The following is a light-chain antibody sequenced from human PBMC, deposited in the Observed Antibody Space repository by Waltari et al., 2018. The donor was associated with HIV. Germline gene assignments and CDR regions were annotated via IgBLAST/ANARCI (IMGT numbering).Light chain of an antibody. J-gene: IGKJ2*01. CDR1: QNIDNW. Sequence: DVQLIQSPSNLSASVGDTVVISCRASQNIDNWLAWYLQKPGRAPKLLLSRASILESGVSSRFSGSGSGTEFTLTIRSLQSDDVGTYYCQQYSTHYGFGQGTRVE. CDR2: RAS. CDR3: QQYSTHYG. V-gene: IGKV1-5*03.